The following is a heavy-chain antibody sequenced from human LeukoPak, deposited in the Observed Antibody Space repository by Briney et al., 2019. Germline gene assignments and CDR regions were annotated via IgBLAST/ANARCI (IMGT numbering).Heavy chain of an antibody. J-gene: IGHJ4*02. Sequence: PSETLSLTCAVSGDSISSSHWWSWIRQPPGKGLEWIGEINHSGSTNYNPSLKSRVTISVDTSKNQFSLKLSSVTAADTAVYCCARQSLVRQQLALDYWGQGTLVTVSS. V-gene: IGHV4-4*01. D-gene: IGHD6-13*01. CDR1: GDSISSSHW. CDR2: INHSGST. CDR3: ARQSLVRQQLALDY.